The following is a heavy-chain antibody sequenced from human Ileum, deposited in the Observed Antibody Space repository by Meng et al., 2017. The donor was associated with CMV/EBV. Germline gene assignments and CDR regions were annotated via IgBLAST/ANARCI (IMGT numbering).Heavy chain of an antibody. J-gene: IGHJ4*02. CDR2: IKSKADGGTT. Sequence: GESLKISCVASGFTFSNAWMNWIRQSPGKGLEWVGLIKSKADGGTTDYTEALKGRFTISRDDSRNTLYLQMDSLKTDDTAVYYCATAPGYYHTSPYDYWGQGTLVTVS. V-gene: IGHV3-15*01. CDR1: GFTFSNAW. D-gene: IGHD3-22*01. CDR3: ATAPGYYHTSPYDY.